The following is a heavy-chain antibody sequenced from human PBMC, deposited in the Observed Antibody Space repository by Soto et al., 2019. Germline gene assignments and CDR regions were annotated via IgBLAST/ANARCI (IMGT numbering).Heavy chain of an antibody. CDR1: GDTFTSYY. V-gene: IGHV1-46*01. Sequence: QVQLVQSGAEVKRSGASVKVSCKAPGDTFTSYYLNWVRQAPGQGLEWMGVINPHGGSTKYAQKFQGRITMTRDTSRSTVYMELSSLRSDDTAIYYCARSSGGNFGIILEGSNWFDPWGQGTLVTVSS. D-gene: IGHD3-3*01. CDR2: INPHGGST. J-gene: IGHJ5*02. CDR3: ARSSGGNFGIILEGSNWFDP.